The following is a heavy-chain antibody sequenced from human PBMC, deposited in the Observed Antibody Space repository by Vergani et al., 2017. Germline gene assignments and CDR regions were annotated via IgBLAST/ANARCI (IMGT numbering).Heavy chain of an antibody. CDR2: ISSGGGDI. V-gene: IGHV3-23*01. J-gene: IGHJ1*01. D-gene: IGHD3-10*01. CDR1: GFTFDTYT. Sequence: EVQLLESGGGLVQPGGSRRLSCAGAGFTFDTYTMAYVRQAPGKGLEWLATISSGGGDIFYADSVKGRFTISRDNSKNTLFLQMNSLKDEDTAVYYCTTAWGLYYLHGEYFQYWGRGTLVSVSS. CDR3: TTAWGLYYLHGEYFQY.